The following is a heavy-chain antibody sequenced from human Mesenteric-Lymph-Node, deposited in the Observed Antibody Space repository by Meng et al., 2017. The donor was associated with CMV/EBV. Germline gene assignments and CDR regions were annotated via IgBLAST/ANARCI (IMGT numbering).Heavy chain of an antibody. CDR1: GYTFTGYY. V-gene: IGHV1-2*02. J-gene: IGHJ4*02. CDR3: ASNYFYDSSGYYTYDY. D-gene: IGHD3-22*01. CDR2: IKPNSGGT. Sequence: ASVTVSCKASGYTFTGYYIHWVRQAPGQGLEWMGWIKPNSGGTNYAQNFQGRVTMTRDTSVNTAYMELSRLRSDDTAVYYCASNYFYDSSGYYTYDYWGQGTLVTVSS.